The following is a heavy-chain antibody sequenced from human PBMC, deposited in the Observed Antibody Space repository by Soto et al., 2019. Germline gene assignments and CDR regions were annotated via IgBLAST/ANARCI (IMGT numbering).Heavy chain of an antibody. V-gene: IGHV3-73*01. CDR2: IRSKANSYAT. CDR1: GYSFTHYW. D-gene: IGHD1-1*01. CDR3: TRHRTYNWFDP. Sequence: GESLKISCKGSGYSFTHYWMAWVRQMPGKGLEWVGRIRSKANSYATAYAASVKGRFTISRDDSKNTAYLQMNSLKTEDTAVYYCTRHRTYNWFDPWGQGTLVTVSS. J-gene: IGHJ5*02.